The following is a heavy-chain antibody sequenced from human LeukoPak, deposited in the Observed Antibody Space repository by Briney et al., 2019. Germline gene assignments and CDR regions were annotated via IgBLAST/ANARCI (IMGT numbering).Heavy chain of an antibody. CDR2: IYHSGST. CDR3: ASLSIAARRFDY. D-gene: IGHD6-6*01. V-gene: IGHV4-4*02. Sequence: SETLSLTCAVSGGSISSSNWWSGVRQPPGKGLEWIGEIYHSGSTNYNPSLKSRVTISVDKSKNQFSLKLSSVTAADTAVYYCASLSIAARRFDYWGQGTLVTVSS. J-gene: IGHJ4*02. CDR1: GGSISSSNW.